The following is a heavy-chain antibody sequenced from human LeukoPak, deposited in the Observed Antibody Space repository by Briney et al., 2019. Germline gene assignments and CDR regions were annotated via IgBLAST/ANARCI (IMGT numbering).Heavy chain of an antibody. Sequence: GASVKVSCKASGYTFTSHYIHWVRQAPGQGLEWMGADNPNGTYTVYAQNLRGRVTLTRDTSTTTVHMELSSLIFDDTAVYYCAREAIAEGKNFYLWGQGTLVTVSS. CDR3: AREAIAEGKNFYL. CDR1: GYTFTSHY. D-gene: IGHD2-21*01. V-gene: IGHV1-46*04. CDR2: DNPNGTYT. J-gene: IGHJ4*02.